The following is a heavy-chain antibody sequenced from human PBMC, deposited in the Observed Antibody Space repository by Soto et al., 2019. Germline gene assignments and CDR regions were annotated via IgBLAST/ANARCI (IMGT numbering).Heavy chain of an antibody. Sequence: ASVKVSCKVSGYTLTELSMHWVRQAPGKGHEWMGGFDPEDGETIYAQKFQGRVTMTEDTSTDTAYMELSSLRSEDTAVYYCATVTTSPNDAFDIWGQGTMVTVSS. CDR2: FDPEDGET. CDR1: GYTLTELS. J-gene: IGHJ3*02. D-gene: IGHD4-17*01. V-gene: IGHV1-24*01. CDR3: ATVTTSPNDAFDI.